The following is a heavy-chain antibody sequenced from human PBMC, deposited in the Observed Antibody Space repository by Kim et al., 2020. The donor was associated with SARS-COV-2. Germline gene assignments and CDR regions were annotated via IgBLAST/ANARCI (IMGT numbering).Heavy chain of an antibody. CDR3: ARGGRGYDILTGYNGNFDY. CDR2: IYYRGST. D-gene: IGHD3-9*01. CDR1: GGSVSSGSYY. Sequence: SETLSLTCTVSGGSVSSGSYYWSWIRQPPGKGLEWIGYIYYRGSTNYNPSLKSRVTISVDTAKNQFSLKLSSVTAADTAVGYCARGGRGYDILTGYNGNFDYWGQGTLVTVSS. V-gene: IGHV4-61*01. J-gene: IGHJ4*02.